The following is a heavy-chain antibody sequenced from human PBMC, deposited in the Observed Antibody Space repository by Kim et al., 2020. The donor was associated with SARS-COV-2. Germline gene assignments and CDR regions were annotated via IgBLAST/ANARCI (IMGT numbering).Heavy chain of an antibody. CDR1: GFTFTSHW. V-gene: IGHV3-74*01. CDR3: ARDRFYDHSYGVDV. J-gene: IGHJ6*02. Sequence: GGSLRLSCAASGFTFTSHWMHWVRQAPGKGLVSVSRINSDGSTTNYADFVEGRFTISRDNAKNTVYLQMNSLRAEDTAVYYCARDRFYDHSYGVDVWGQGTTVTVSS. D-gene: IGHD5-12*01. CDR2: INSDGSTT.